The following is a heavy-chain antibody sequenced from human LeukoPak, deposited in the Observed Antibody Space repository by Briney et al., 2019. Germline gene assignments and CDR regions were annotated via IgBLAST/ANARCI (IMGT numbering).Heavy chain of an antibody. J-gene: IGHJ3*02. CDR3: ARGLPSQYGAFDI. D-gene: IGHD2-8*01. CDR1: GGSFSGYY. V-gene: IGHV4-34*01. Sequence: RPSETLSLTCAVYGGSFSGYYWSWIRQPPGKGLEWIGEINHSGSTNYNPSLKSRVTISVDTSKNQFSLKLSSVTAADTAVYYCARGLPSQYGAFDIWGQGTMVTVSS. CDR2: INHSGST.